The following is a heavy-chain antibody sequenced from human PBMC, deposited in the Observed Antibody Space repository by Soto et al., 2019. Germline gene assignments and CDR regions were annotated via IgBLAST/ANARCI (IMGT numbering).Heavy chain of an antibody. CDR3: ARAVVGATIDYYGMDV. J-gene: IGHJ6*02. V-gene: IGHV1-18*01. CDR2: ISAYNGNT. CDR1: GYTFTSYG. Sequence: GASVKVSCKASGYTFTSYGISWVRQAPGQGLEWMGWISAYNGNTNYAQKLQGRVTMTTDTSTSTAYMELRSLRSDDTAVYYCARAVVGATIDYYGMDVWGQGTTVTVSS. D-gene: IGHD1-26*01.